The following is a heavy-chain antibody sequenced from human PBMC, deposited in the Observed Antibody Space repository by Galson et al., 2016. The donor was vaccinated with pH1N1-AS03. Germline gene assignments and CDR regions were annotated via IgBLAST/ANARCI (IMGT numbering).Heavy chain of an antibody. CDR2: IVAGSGDT. J-gene: IGHJ4*02. CDR1: EFTSPTPA. D-gene: IGHD3-22*01. CDR3: AADRGGNADSGYYAFHY. V-gene: IGHV1-58*01. Sequence: SVKVSCKASEFTSPTPAVQWVRQARGQRLEWLAWIVAGSGDTKYAQKFRERLTIIRDMSTSTAYMELSSLRSEDTAVYYCAADRGGNADSGYYAFHYWGQGTLVTVSS.